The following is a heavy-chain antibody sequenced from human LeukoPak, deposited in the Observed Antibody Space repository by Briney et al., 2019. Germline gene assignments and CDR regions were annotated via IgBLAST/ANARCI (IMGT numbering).Heavy chain of an antibody. CDR1: GGSFSTYY. V-gene: IGHV4-59*01. D-gene: IGHD2-15*01. CDR3: ARDTGVVVGYFQH. Sequence: SETLSLTCTVSGGSFSTYYWSWIRQPPGKGLEWIGYIYYSGSTSYNPSLKSRITISVDTFKNQFSLKLSSVTAADTAVYYCARDTGVVVGYFQHWGQGTLVTVSS. J-gene: IGHJ1*01. CDR2: IYYSGST.